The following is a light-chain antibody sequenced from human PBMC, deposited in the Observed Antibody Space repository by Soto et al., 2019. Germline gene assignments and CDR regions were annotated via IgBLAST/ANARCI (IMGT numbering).Light chain of an antibody. J-gene: IGLJ2*01. CDR3: SSYAISRDVV. Sequence: QSALTQPASVSGSPGQSITISCTGTSSDVGGYDYVSWYQQHPGKAPKLMIYDVINRPSGVSHRFSGSKSGNTASPTISGLQAEDEADYYCSSYAISRDVVFGGGTKVTVL. CDR1: SSDVGGYDY. CDR2: DVI. V-gene: IGLV2-14*01.